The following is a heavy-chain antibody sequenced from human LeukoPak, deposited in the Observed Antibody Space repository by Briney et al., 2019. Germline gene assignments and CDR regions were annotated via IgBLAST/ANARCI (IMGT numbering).Heavy chain of an antibody. CDR2: MNPNSGNT. CDR3: ARGEYSSSLYYYYYMDV. J-gene: IGHJ6*03. Sequence: ASVKVSCKASGGTFSSYAISWVRQAPGQGLEWMGWMNPNSGNTGYAQKFQGRVTMTRNTSISTAYMELSSLRSEDTAVYYCARGEYSSSLYYYYYMDVWGKGTTVTVSS. V-gene: IGHV1-8*02. D-gene: IGHD6-6*01. CDR1: GGTFSSYA.